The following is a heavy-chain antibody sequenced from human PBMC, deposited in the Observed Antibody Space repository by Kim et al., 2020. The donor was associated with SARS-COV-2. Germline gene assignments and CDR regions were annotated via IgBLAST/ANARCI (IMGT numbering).Heavy chain of an antibody. Sequence: SETLSLTCAVSGGSISSGNWCSWVRQPPGKRLEWIREFYHSGGTNYNPSLMRRVTISADKTNNQYSLTMSSVTAAETAVYYCAAALSGSSSDWLHAWG. J-gene: IGHJ5*01. CDR1: GGSISSGNW. D-gene: IGHD1-26*01. CDR3: AAALSGSSSDWLHA. V-gene: IGHV4-4*02. CDR2: FYHSGGT.